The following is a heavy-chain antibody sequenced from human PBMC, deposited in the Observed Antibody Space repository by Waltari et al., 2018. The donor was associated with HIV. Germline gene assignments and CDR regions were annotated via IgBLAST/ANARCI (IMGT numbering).Heavy chain of an antibody. Sequence: QFQLVQSGAEVKKPGASVKVSCKASGYTFSSSAITWVRQAPGQGLEWMGWDSAYNGNRNYAQKFQGRVTMTTDKSTSTAYMELRSLRSDDTAVYYCARGGGVVVGAMFDYWGQGTLVTVSS. J-gene: IGHJ4*02. CDR3: ARGGGVVVGAMFDY. CDR2: DSAYNGNR. CDR1: GYTFSSSA. V-gene: IGHV1-18*01. D-gene: IGHD1-26*01.